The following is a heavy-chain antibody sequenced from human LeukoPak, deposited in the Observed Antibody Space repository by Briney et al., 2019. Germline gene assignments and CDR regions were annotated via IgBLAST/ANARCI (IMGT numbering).Heavy chain of an antibody. CDR1: GGTFSSYA. CDR3: ARDRGSNSWYYFDY. J-gene: IGHJ4*02. D-gene: IGHD6-13*01. CDR2: IIPIFGTA. Sequence: GSSVKVSCKASGGTFSSYAISWVRQAPGQGLEWMGRIIPIFGTANYAQKFLGRVTITTDESTSTAYMELSSLRSEDTAVYYCARDRGSNSWYYFDYWGQGTLVTVSS. V-gene: IGHV1-69*05.